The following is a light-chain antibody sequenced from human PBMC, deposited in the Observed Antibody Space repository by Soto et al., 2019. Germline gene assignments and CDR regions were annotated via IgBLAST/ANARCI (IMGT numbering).Light chain of an antibody. J-gene: IGKJ2*01. V-gene: IGKV1-39*01. CDR3: QRSYSTPYT. Sequence: DIQMTQSPSSLSASVGDRVTITCRASQSISSYLNWYQQKPGKAPKLLIYAASSLQSGVPSRFRGSGSGTDFTLTNSSLQPEDFATYYCQRSYSTPYTFGQGTKMEIK. CDR1: QSISSY. CDR2: AAS.